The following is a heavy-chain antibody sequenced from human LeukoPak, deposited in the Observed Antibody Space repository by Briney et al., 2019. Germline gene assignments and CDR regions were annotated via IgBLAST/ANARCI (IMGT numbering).Heavy chain of an antibody. J-gene: IGHJ4*02. Sequence: SXYSMNWVRQAPGKGLEWVSSISSSSSYIYYADSVKGRFTISRDNAKNSLYLQMNSLRAEDTAVYYCARFRVAVAGTGDYFDYWGRGTLVTVSS. CDR1: SXYS. D-gene: IGHD6-19*01. CDR2: ISSSSSYI. V-gene: IGHV3-21*01. CDR3: ARFRVAVAGTGDYFDY.